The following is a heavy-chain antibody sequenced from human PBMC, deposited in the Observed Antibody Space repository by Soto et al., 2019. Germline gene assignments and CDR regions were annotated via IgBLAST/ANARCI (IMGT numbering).Heavy chain of an antibody. CDR1: GFTFSNYG. CDR2: IWYDGNNK. CDR3: ARGLHSLFNY. J-gene: IGHJ4*02. Sequence: QVQLVESGGGVVQPGGSLRLSCAASGFTFSNYGMHWVRQAPGKGLEWVAVIWYDGNNKYYADSMKGRFTISRDNSNNTLYVQMTSLRAEDTAVYYCARGLHSLFNYWGQGTLVTVAS. D-gene: IGHD2-21*01. V-gene: IGHV3-33*01.